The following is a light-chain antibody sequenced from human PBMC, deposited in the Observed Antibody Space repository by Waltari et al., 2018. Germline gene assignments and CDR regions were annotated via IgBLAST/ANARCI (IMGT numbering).Light chain of an antibody. Sequence: EIVLTQSPATLSLSPGERATLSCRASQSVSSYLAWYQQKPGQAPRLLIYGESTRATGIPARFSGSGSGTEFTLTISSLQSEDSAVYYCQQYNKGLDTFGQGTKLEIK. V-gene: IGKV3-15*01. CDR3: QQYNKGLDT. CDR2: GES. J-gene: IGKJ2*01. CDR1: QSVSSY.